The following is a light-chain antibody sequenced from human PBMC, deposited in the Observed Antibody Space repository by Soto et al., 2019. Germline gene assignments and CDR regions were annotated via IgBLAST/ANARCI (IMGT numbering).Light chain of an antibody. CDR2: DVN. J-gene: IGLJ1*01. CDR3: SSYTYSSTLYV. CDR1: SSDVGGYSY. Sequence: QSALTQPASVSGSPGQSITISCTGTSSDVGGYSYVSWYQQHPGKAPKLMIYDVNNRPSGVSNRFSGSKSGNTASLTISGLQPEDEADYYCSSYTYSSTLYVFGTGTKLTVL. V-gene: IGLV2-14*01.